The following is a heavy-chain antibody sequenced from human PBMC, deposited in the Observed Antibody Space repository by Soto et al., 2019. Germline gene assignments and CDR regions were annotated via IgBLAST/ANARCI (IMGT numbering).Heavy chain of an antibody. V-gene: IGHV4-34*01. D-gene: IGHD2-2*01. CDR2: INHSGST. Sequence: PSETLSLTCAVYGGSFSGYYWSWIRQPPGKGLEWIGEINHSGSTNYNPSLKSRVTISVDTSKNQFSLKLSSVTAADTAVYYCARLIPRGIVVVPAAPFYYYYMDVWGKGTTVTVS. CDR1: GGSFSGYY. J-gene: IGHJ6*03. CDR3: ARLIPRGIVVVPAAPFYYYYMDV.